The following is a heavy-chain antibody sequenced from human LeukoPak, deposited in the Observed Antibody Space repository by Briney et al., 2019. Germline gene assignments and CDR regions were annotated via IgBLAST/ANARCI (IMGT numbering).Heavy chain of an antibody. CDR3: ARSYGLEADY. CDR2: IAAYNGLT. Sequence: ASVKVSCKASGYSFIGYGIAWVRQAPGQGLELVGWIAAYNGLTNYAQNLQGRLTLTTDTSTTTAYMELRNLTSDDTAIYFCARSYGLEADYWGRGTLVTVSS. CDR1: GYSFIGYG. V-gene: IGHV1-18*04. J-gene: IGHJ4*02. D-gene: IGHD3-16*02.